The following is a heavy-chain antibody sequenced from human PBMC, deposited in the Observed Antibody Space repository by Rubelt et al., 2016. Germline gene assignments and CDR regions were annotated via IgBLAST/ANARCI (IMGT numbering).Heavy chain of an antibody. V-gene: IGHV3-30*04. CDR3: ARDDGDSFDY. Sequence: ESGGGVVQPGRSLRLSCAASGFTFSSYAMHWVRQAPGKGLEWVAVISYDGSNKYYADSVKGRFTISRDNSKNTLYLQMNSLRAEDTAVYYCARDDGDSFDYWGQGTLVTVSS. J-gene: IGHJ4*02. CDR2: ISYDGSNK. CDR1: GFTFSSYA. D-gene: IGHD4-17*01.